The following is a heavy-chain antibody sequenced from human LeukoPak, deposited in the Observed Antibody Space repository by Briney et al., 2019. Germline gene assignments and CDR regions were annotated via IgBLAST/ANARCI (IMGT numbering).Heavy chain of an antibody. CDR2: IWSDGSNK. Sequence: GGSLRLSCAASGFTFSSYAMDWVRQAPGKGLEWVAVIWSDGSNKYYADSVEGRFTISGDNSKNTLHLQMDSLRAEDTAVHYCAREVNGAYYFDYWGQGTLVTVSS. D-gene: IGHD2-8*01. CDR3: AREVNGAYYFDY. CDR1: GFTFSSYA. V-gene: IGHV3-33*01. J-gene: IGHJ4*02.